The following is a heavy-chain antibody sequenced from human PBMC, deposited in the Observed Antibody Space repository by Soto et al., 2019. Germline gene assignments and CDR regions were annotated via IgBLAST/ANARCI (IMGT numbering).Heavy chain of an antibody. CDR3: AGSTNYDYALDV. D-gene: IGHD6-6*01. Sequence: KTAETLSLTCTVSVGSFNRGFHYWSWILQPPGKGLEWIGYIYYSGSTDSNPSLKSRVTISIDTSKNQFSLNLISVTAADTAAYHCAGSTNYDYALDVWGRGTTVTVSS. J-gene: IGHJ6*02. CDR2: IYYSGST. V-gene: IGHV4-61*01. CDR1: VGSFNRGFHY.